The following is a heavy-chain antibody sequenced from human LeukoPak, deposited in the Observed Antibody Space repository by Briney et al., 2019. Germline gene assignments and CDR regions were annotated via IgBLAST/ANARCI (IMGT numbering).Heavy chain of an antibody. J-gene: IGHJ4*02. CDR1: GDSISSGVYY. V-gene: IGHV4-30-4*01. CDR2: IYHSGST. D-gene: IGHD3-3*01. CDR3: ARDRYDQRIFDY. Sequence: SETLSLTCSVSGDSISSGVYYWNWIRQSPGKGLEWIGCIYHSGSTYYTPSLKSRVTISVDTSKNQFSLKLSSVTAADTAVYYCARDRYDQRIFDYWGQGALVTVSS.